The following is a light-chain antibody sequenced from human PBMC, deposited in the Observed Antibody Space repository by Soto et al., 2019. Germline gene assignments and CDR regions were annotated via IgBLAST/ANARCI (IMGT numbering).Light chain of an antibody. Sequence: EIVLTQSPATLSLSPGERATLSCRASQNINIYLAWYQQKPGQAPRLLIYAASNRAAGIPARFSGSGSGTDFTLTISSLEPEDFAVYYCHQRSNWPLTFGGG. V-gene: IGKV3-11*01. CDR3: HQRSNWPLT. CDR2: AAS. CDR1: QNINIY. J-gene: IGKJ4*01.